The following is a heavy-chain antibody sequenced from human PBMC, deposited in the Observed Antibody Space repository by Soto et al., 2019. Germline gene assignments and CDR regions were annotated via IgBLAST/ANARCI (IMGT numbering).Heavy chain of an antibody. D-gene: IGHD2-21*01. Sequence: GGSLRLSCAASGFTVSSHYMSWVRQSPGKGLEWVSTMYGGGSTYYRDSVKGRFTISRDNSKNTLFLQMNRLRVDDTAVYYCARASIAAVITIDYWGHGTRVTVPQ. CDR3: ARASIAAVITIDY. CDR1: GFTVSSHY. J-gene: IGHJ4*01. CDR2: MYGGGST. V-gene: IGHV3-66*01.